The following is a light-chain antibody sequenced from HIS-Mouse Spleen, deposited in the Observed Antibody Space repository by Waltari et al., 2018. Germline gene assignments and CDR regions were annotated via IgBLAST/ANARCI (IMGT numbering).Light chain of an antibody. CDR2: SNN. CDR3: AAWDDSLNGYV. Sequence: QSVLTQPPSASGTPGQRVTISCSGSSSNIGRNTVNWYQHPPGTAPKLLIYSNNQRPSGVPDRFSGSKSGTSASLAISGLQSEDEADYYCAAWDDSLNGYVFGTGTKVTVL. V-gene: IGLV1-44*01. CDR1: SSNIGRNT. J-gene: IGLJ1*01.